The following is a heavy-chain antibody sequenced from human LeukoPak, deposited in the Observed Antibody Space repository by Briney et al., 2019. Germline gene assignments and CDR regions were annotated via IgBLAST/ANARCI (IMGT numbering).Heavy chain of an antibody. Sequence: GGSLRLSCAASGFTFDDYGMSWVRQAPGKGLEWVSGINWNGGSTGYADSVKGRFTISRDNAKNSLYLQMNSLRAEDTALYNCARRDYDFWSGYDHYGMDVWGQGTTVTVSS. V-gene: IGHV3-20*01. J-gene: IGHJ6*02. D-gene: IGHD3-3*01. CDR3: ARRDYDFWSGYDHYGMDV. CDR2: INWNGGST. CDR1: GFTFDDYG.